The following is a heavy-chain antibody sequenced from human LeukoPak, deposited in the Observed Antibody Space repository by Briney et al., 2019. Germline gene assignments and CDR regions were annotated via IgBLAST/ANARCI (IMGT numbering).Heavy chain of an antibody. Sequence: SETLSLACAVYGGSFSGYYWSWIRQPPGKGLEWIGEINHSGSTNYNPSLKSRVTISVDTSKNQFSLKLSSVTAADTAVYYCARALEAAAGIYFDYWGQGTLVTVSS. J-gene: IGHJ4*02. CDR3: ARALEAAAGIYFDY. CDR2: INHSGST. D-gene: IGHD6-13*01. V-gene: IGHV4-34*01. CDR1: GGSFSGYY.